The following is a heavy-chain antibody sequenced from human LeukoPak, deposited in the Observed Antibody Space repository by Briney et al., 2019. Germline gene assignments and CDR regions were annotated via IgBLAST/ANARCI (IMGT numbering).Heavy chain of an antibody. CDR2: MYYSGNI. D-gene: IGHD2-15*01. CDR1: RGSISSYY. J-gene: IGHJ4*02. CDR3: ARDSGYCSGGSCPLKF. Sequence: SETLSLICSVSRGSISSYYWNWIRQPPGRGLEWIGYMYYSGNINYNPSLKSRVTISIDTSKSQFSLKLTSVTAADTAVYYCARDSGYCSGGSCPLKFWGQGTPVTVSS. V-gene: IGHV4-59*01.